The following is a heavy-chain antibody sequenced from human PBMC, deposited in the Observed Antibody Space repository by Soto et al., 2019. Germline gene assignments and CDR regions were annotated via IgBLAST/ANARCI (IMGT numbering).Heavy chain of an antibody. Sequence: QVQLVQSGAEVKKPGASVKVSCKASGYTFFNYGVTWVRQAPGQELEWMGWISVYNGNTNYAQKLQGRVTLTTDISTSTAYMELRSLTSDETAVYYCARDSLSGTDAFDIWGQGTMVTVSS. J-gene: IGHJ3*02. V-gene: IGHV1-18*01. CDR1: GYTFFNYG. CDR3: ARDSLSGTDAFDI. CDR2: ISVYNGNT. D-gene: IGHD1-26*01.